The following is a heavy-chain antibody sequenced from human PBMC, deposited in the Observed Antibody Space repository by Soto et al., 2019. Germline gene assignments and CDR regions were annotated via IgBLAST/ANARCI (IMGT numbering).Heavy chain of an antibody. CDR3: ARVYGRGDYFDF. V-gene: IGHV4-30-4*01. CDR1: GTTISSGDHY. J-gene: IGHJ4*02. CDR2: MYYTGKT. D-gene: IGHD1-26*01. Sequence: QVQLQESGPGLVKPSQTLSLTCTVSGTTISSGDHYLIWIRQAPGKGLEWIGSMYYTGKTYYNPSLQSRVTLSVDASKSQFSLKMTSVTAADTAMYFCARVYGRGDYFDFWGRGNLVSVSS.